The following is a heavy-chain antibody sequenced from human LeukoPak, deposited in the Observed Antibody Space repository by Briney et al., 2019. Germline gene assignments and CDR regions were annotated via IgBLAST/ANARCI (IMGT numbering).Heavy chain of an antibody. Sequence: PSETLSLTCVVSGGSFSGYYWNWIRQPPGKGLEWIGEINHSGSTNYNPSLKSRVTISVDTSKNQFSLKLSSVTATDTAVYYCARRKQEGWFDPWGQGTLVTVSS. D-gene: IGHD1-14*01. CDR2: INHSGST. V-gene: IGHV4-34*01. CDR1: GGSFSGYY. CDR3: ARRKQEGWFDP. J-gene: IGHJ5*02.